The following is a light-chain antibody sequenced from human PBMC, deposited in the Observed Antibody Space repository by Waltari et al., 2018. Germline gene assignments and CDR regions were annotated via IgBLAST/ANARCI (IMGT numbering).Light chain of an antibody. CDR1: LDIKND. V-gene: IGKV1-6*01. CDR2: AAS. J-gene: IGKJ1*01. CDR3: LQDYNYPRA. Sequence: AIQTTQSPSSLSASVGDRATITCRASLDIKNDLGWYQQKPGKAHKLLIKAASRLHTGVPSRFSGSASGTDFTLTISSLQPEDFATYYCLQDYNYPRAFGQGTKVEIK.